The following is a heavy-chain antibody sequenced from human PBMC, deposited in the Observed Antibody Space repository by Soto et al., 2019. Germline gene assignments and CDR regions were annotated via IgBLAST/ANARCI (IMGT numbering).Heavy chain of an antibody. J-gene: IGHJ3*02. CDR1: GFSLNNARMG. CDR3: ALMHYFFHDSGYSYVVEDAFDN. Sequence: QVTLKESGPVLVKATETLTLTCTVSGFSLNNARMGVGWIRQPPGKAPEWLAHIFSNDEEAYSTSLKSRLTHRYDTSQRQMVLTMTDIDPVHTAPYITALMHYFFHDSGYSYVVEDAFDNWGQGTPVIVSS. CDR2: IFSNDEE. V-gene: IGHV2-26*01. D-gene: IGHD3-22*01.